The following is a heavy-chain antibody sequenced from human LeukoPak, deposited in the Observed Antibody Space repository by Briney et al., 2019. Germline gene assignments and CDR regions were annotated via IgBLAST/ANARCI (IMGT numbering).Heavy chain of an antibody. CDR3: VGSPTYYYMDV. D-gene: IGHD3-10*01. Sequence: GGSLRLSCAASGSTFRDHAIHWVRQAPGKGLEWVTVISHDGGNDYYRDSVKGRFTISRDNSKNTVLLQMNSLSPDDTAIYYCVGSPTYYYMDVWGKGTTVTVSS. V-gene: IGHV3-30*04. CDR1: GSTFRDHA. CDR2: ISHDGGND. J-gene: IGHJ6*03.